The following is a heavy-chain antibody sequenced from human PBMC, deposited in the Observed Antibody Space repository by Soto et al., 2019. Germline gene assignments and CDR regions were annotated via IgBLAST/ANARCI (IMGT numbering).Heavy chain of an antibody. V-gene: IGHV1-18*01. J-gene: IGHJ4*01. CDR3: ARDGKRLRLGEFSSY. D-gene: IGHD3-16*02. Sequence: QVQLVQSGAEVKKPGASVKVSCKASGYTFTSYGISWVRQAPGQGLERMGWISPYNGNTNYAQKLQGRVNMTTDTSTSTAYMERRSLRSDDTAVYSCARDGKRLRLGEFSSYWGHGALETDSS. CDR1: GYTFTSYG. CDR2: ISPYNGNT.